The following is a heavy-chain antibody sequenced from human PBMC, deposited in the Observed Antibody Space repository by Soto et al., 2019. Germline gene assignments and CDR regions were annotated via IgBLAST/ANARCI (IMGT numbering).Heavy chain of an antibody. D-gene: IGHD3-3*01. CDR2: INHSGST. Sequence: QVQLQQWGAGLLKPSETLSLTCAVYGGSFSGYYWSWIRQPPGKGLEWIGEINHSGSTNYNPSLKSRVTISVDTSKNQFSLKLSSVTAADTAVYYCARGALWSGYYTLGYWGQGTLVTVSS. CDR1: GGSFSGYY. CDR3: ARGALWSGYYTLGY. J-gene: IGHJ4*02. V-gene: IGHV4-34*01.